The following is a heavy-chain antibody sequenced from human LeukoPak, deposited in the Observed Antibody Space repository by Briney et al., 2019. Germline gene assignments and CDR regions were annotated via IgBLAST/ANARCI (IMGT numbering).Heavy chain of an antibody. CDR2: IYYSGIT. J-gene: IGHJ4*02. CDR1: GGSISSDSQY. CDR3: ARFIRTREFDY. D-gene: IGHD3-10*01. V-gene: IGHV4-39*07. Sequence: SETLSLTCTVSGGSISSDSQYWGWIRQPPGKGLEWIANIYYSGITYYNPSLKSRVTISEDTSKNQFSLKLTSVTAADTAVYYCARFIRTREFDYWGQGTLVTVSS.